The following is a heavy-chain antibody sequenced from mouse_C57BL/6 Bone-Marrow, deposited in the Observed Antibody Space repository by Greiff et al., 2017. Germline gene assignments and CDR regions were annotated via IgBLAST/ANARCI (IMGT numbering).Heavy chain of an antibody. D-gene: IGHD1-1*01. CDR1: GYSITSDY. CDR2: ISYSGST. V-gene: IGHV3-8*01. Sequence: EVKLVESGPGLAKPSQTLSLTCSVTGYSITSDYWNWIRKFPGNKLEYMGYISYSGSTYYNPSLKSRISITRDTSKNQYYLQLNSVTTEDTATYYCARRGDYGSSYDWYFDVWGTGTTVTVSS. CDR3: ARRGDYGSSYDWYFDV. J-gene: IGHJ1*03.